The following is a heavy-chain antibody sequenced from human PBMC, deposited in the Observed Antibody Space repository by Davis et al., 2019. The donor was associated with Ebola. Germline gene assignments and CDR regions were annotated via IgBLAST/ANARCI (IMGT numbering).Heavy chain of an antibody. J-gene: IGHJ4*02. CDR3: ASSGSYDSSGYPY. CDR2: IIPILGIA. CDR1: GYTFTSYG. Sequence: AASVKVSCKASGYTFTSYGISWVRQAPGQGLEWMGRIIPILGIANYAQKFQGRVTITADKSTSTAYMELSSLRSEDTAVYYCASSGSYDSSGYPYWGQGTLVTVSS. V-gene: IGHV1-69*04. D-gene: IGHD3-22*01.